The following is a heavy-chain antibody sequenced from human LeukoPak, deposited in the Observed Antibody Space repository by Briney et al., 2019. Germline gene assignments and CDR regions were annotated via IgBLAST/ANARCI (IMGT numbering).Heavy chain of an antibody. CDR3: ARGNRKIAVDI. CDR2: INTKTGNP. J-gene: IGHJ4*02. D-gene: IGHD6-19*01. V-gene: IGHV7-4-1*02. Sequence: ASVKVSCTASGYTFTTYAMNWVRQAPGQGLEWMGWINTKTGNPTYVQGFTGRFVFSLDTSVNTAYVQISSLKAEDTAVYYCARGNRKIAVDIWGQGTLVTVSS. CDR1: GYTFTTYA.